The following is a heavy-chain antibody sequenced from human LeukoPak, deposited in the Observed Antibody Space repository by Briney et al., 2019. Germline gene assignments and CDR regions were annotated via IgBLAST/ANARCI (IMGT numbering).Heavy chain of an antibody. J-gene: IGHJ4*02. CDR1: GFTFSSYA. D-gene: IGHD3-22*01. CDR2: ISGSGGST. V-gene: IGHV3-23*01. Sequence: TGGSLRLSCPPSGFTFSSYAMSWVRQAPGKGLEWVSAISGSGGSTYYTDSVKGRFTISRDNSKNTLYLQMNSLRAEDTAVYYCAKANYDSLRGPDSDYWGQGTLVTVSS. CDR3: AKANYDSLRGPDSDY.